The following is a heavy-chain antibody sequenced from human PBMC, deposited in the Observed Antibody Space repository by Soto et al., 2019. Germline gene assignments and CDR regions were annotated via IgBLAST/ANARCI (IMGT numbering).Heavy chain of an antibody. D-gene: IGHD1-26*01. CDR2: FDPEDGET. CDR1: GYTLTELS. V-gene: IGHV1-24*01. Sequence: ASVKVSCKVSGYTLTELSIHWVRQAPGKGLEWMGGFDPEDGETIYAQKFQGRVTMTEDTSTDTAYMELSSLRSEDTAVYYCATEGPSQGIVGAPRLDYWGQGTLVTVS. CDR3: ATEGPSQGIVGAPRLDY. J-gene: IGHJ4*02.